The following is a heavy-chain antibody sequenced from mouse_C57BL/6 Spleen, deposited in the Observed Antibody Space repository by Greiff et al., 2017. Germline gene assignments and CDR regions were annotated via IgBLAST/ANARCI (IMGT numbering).Heavy chain of an antibody. J-gene: IGHJ4*01. D-gene: IGHD1-1*01. CDR3: ARYYGSSYNYAMDY. Sequence: EVQVVESGPGLVKPSQSLSLTCSVTGYSITSGYYWNWIRQFPGNKLEWMGYISYDGSNNYNPSLKNRISITRDTSKNQFFLKLNSVTTEDTATYYCARYYGSSYNYAMDYWGQGTSVTVSS. CDR1: GYSITSGYY. V-gene: IGHV3-6*01. CDR2: ISYDGSN.